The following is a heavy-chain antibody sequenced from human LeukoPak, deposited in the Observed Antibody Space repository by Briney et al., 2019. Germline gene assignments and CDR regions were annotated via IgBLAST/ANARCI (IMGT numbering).Heavy chain of an antibody. V-gene: IGHV3-30*18. CDR2: ISYDGSNK. CDR1: GFTFSSYG. J-gene: IGHJ6*02. D-gene: IGHD3-10*01. Sequence: GRSLRPSCAASGFTFSSYGMHWVRQAPGKGLEWVAVISYDGSNKYYADSVKGRFTISRDNSKNTLYLQMNSLRAEDTAVYYCAKSLWSYYYYYGMDVWGQGTTVTVSS. CDR3: AKSLWSYYYYYGMDV.